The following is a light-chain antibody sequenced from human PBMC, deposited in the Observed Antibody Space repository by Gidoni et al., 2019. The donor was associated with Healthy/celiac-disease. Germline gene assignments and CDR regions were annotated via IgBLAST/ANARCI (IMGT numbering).Light chain of an antibody. Sequence: EIVLTQSPATLSLSPGVRATLSCRDSQSVSSYLAWYQQKPGQAPRLLIYDASHRATGIPARVSGSGSGTDFTLTISSLEPEDFAVYYCQQRSNWPALTFGGXTKVEIK. V-gene: IGKV3-11*01. J-gene: IGKJ4*01. CDR2: DAS. CDR3: QQRSNWPALT. CDR1: QSVSSY.